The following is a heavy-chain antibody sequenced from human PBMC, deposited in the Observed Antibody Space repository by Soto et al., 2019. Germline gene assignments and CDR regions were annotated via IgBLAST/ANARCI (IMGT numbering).Heavy chain of an antibody. V-gene: IGHV4-59*01. J-gene: IGHJ4*02. Sequence: SETLSLTCTVSGGSISSYYWSWTRQPPGKGLEWIGYIYYNGNTNYNPSLKSRVTISVDTSKNQFSLKLSSVTAADTAVYYCARDLGGWPDYWGQGTLVTVSS. CDR2: IYYNGNT. CDR3: ARDLGGWPDY. D-gene: IGHD2-15*01. CDR1: GGSISSYY.